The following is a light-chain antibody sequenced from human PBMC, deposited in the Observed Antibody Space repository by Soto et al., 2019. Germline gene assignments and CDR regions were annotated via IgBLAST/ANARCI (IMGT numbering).Light chain of an antibody. CDR2: ATS. CDR1: QRITRF. V-gene: IGKV1-39*01. J-gene: IGKJ4*02. Sequence: DIQMTQSPSSLSASVGDRVTITCRASQRITRFLNWYQQKEGKAPNLLIYATSTLQRGVPSRFSGSGTGTDFTLTISNLQPEDFATYYCQQSYTSPQTFGRGTKVEVK. CDR3: QQSYTSPQT.